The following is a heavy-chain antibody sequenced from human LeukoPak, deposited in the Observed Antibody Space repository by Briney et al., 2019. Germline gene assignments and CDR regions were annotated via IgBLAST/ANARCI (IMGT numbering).Heavy chain of an antibody. CDR3: ARGGPNPSGWLLDN. CDR2: IDGDDGKT. J-gene: IGHJ4*02. V-gene: IGHV1-3*01. D-gene: IGHD6-19*01. Sequence: ASVKVSCKASGYTFTHYCLHWVRQAPGQRLQWMGCIDGDDGKTQYSPNFQGRITISRDTSANTAYIEVTSLRSEDTAVYYCARGGPNPSGWLLDNWGQGTLVTVSS. CDR1: GYTFTHYC.